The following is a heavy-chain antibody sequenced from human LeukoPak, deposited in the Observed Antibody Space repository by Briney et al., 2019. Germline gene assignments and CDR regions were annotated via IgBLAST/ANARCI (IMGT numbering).Heavy chain of an antibody. D-gene: IGHD3-9*01. CDR3: ARSGLRYFDWYFDY. CDR1: GYTFTSYY. J-gene: IGHJ4*02. V-gene: IGHV1-2*02. CDR2: INPNSGGT. Sequence: ASVKVSCKASGYTFTSYYMHWVRQAPGQGLEWMGWINPNSGGTNYAQKFQGRVTTTRDTSISTAYMELSRLRSDDTAVYYCARSGLRYFDWYFDYWGQGTLVTVSS.